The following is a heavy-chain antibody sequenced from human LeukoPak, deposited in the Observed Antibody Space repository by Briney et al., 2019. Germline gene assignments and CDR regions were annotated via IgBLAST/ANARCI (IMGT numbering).Heavy chain of an antibody. CDR1: GGTFSSYA. J-gene: IGHJ6*04. V-gene: IGHV1-69*05. Sequence: GASVKVSCKASGGTFSSYAISWVRQAPGQGLEWMGGIIPIFGTANYAQKFQGRVTITTDESTSTAYMELSSLRSEDTAVYYCAGGPSYSSSWYGPLDVWGKGTTVTVSS. D-gene: IGHD6-13*01. CDR2: IIPIFGTA. CDR3: AGGPSYSSSWYGPLDV.